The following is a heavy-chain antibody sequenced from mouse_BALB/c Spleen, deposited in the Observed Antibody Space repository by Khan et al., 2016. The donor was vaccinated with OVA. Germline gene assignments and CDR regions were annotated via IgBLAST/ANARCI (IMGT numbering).Heavy chain of an antibody. D-gene: IGHD4-1*01. CDR3: APHGIATWLAF. CDR1: GYSFTTYY. J-gene: IGHJ3*01. Sequence: LQQSGPELLKPGASVKISCKASGYSFTTYYIHWVKQSHGKSLEWIGYIYPFNGATSHNQKFKGKATLTVDKSSSTAYMHLTSLTSEDSAVCSCAPHGIATWLAFWGQGTLVTVSA. CDR2: IYPFNGAT. V-gene: IGHV1S135*01.